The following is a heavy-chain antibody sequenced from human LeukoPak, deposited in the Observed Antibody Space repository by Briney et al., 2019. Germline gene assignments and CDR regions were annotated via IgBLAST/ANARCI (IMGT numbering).Heavy chain of an antibody. J-gene: IGHJ5*01. D-gene: IGHD5-24*01. CDR3: AREGFDGYNLDS. V-gene: IGHV1-69*04. Sequence: EASVKVSCKASRDIFKKFGIFWVRQAPGQGLEWMGRIIPVLSIANNADKFQGRVTITAGKDTSTAFMELTRLRSDDTAVYYCAREGFDGYNLDSWGQGTLVTVSS. CDR1: RDIFKKFG. CDR2: IIPVLSIA.